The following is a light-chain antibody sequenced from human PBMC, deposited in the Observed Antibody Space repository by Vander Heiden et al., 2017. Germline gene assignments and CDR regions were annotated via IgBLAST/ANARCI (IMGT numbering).Light chain of an antibody. CDR3: QQYYTTPVT. J-gene: IGKJ3*01. Sequence: DIVMTQSPDFLAVSLGERATINCKSSQSVLYSSDNKNYLAWYQQKPGQPPKLVIYWAASRESGVPDRFSGSGSGTDFTLTISSLQAEDVAVYYCQQYYTTPVTFGPGTKVGIK. V-gene: IGKV4-1*01. CDR2: WAA. CDR1: QSVLYSSDNKNY.